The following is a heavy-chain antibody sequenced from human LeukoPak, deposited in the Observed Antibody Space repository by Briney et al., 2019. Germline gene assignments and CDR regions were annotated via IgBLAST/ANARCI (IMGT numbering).Heavy chain of an antibody. V-gene: IGHV4-30-4*01. J-gene: IGHJ6*03. D-gene: IGHD2-2*01. CDR1: GGSISSGDYY. CDR3: ARVTCSSTSCPYYYYYMDV. CDR2: IYYSGST. Sequence: SETLSLTCTVSGGSISSGDYYWSWIRQPPGKGLEWIGYIYYSGSTYYNPSLKSRVTISVDTSKNQFSLKLSSVTAADTAVYYCARVTCSSTSCPYYYYYMDVWGKGTTVTVSS.